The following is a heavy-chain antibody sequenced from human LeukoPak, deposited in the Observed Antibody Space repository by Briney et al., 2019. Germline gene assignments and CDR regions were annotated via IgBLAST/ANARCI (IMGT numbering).Heavy chain of an antibody. D-gene: IGHD3-10*01. CDR3: ARLRS. J-gene: IGHJ4*02. CDR2: IYHSGST. CDR1: GYSISSGYY. V-gene: IGHV4-38-2*02. Sequence: SETLSLTCTVSGYSISSGYYWGWIRQPPGKGLEWIGSIYHSGSTYYNPSLKSRVTISVDTSKNQFSLKLSSVTVADTAVYYCARLRSWGQGTLVTVSS.